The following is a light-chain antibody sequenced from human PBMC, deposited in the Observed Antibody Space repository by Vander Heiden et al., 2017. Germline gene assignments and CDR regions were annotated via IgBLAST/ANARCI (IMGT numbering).Light chain of an antibody. J-gene: IGLJ3*02. CDR3: SAWDNSLNAWV. Sequence: QSVLTQPPSASGTPGQRVTISRSGSSSNIGSRTVNWYQHLPGTAPKLLIYSNNQRPSGVPDRISASKSGTSASLAVSGLQSEDEADYYCSAWDNSLNAWVFGGGTKLTVL. CDR1: SSNIGSRT. CDR2: SNN. V-gene: IGLV1-44*01.